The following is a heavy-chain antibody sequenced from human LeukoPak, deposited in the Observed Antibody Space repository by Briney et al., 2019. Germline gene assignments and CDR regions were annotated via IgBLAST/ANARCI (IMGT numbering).Heavy chain of an antibody. Sequence: HAGGSLRLSCTTSGFTFGDHAMSWVRQAPGKGLEWVGFIRSKGYGCTTEYAASVKGRFAISRDDSKSIAYLQMNSLKTEDTAVYYCTRGPTQQWVYYGMDVWGQGTTVIVSS. CDR1: GFTFGDHA. V-gene: IGHV3-49*04. J-gene: IGHJ6*02. D-gene: IGHD5-18*01. CDR3: TRGPTQQWVYYGMDV. CDR2: IRSKGYGCTT.